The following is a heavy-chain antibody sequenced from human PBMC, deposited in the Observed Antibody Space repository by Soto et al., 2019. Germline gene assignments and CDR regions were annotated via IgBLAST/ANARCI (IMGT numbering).Heavy chain of an antibody. Sequence: QVQLQESGPGLVKPSQTLSLTCTVSGGSISSGGYYWSWIRQHPGKGLEWIGYIYYSGSTYYNPSPKSRVTISVDTCKNQFSLKLSSVTAADTAAYYCARDHCGDCYYFDYWGQGTLVTVSS. CDR2: IYYSGST. J-gene: IGHJ4*02. CDR1: GGSISSGGYY. D-gene: IGHD2-21*02. CDR3: ARDHCGDCYYFDY. V-gene: IGHV4-31*03.